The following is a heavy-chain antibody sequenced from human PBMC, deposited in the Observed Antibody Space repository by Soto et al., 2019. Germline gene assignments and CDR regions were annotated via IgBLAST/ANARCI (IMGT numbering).Heavy chain of an antibody. D-gene: IGHD6-6*01. CDR1: GFSFTGYY. Sequence: ASVKVSCKASGFSFTGYYIHWLRQAPGQGLEWMGWINAHSGGTEYAQKFQGRVTLTRDTSIATAYLTLTSLTSDDTALYYCAKDLTRQLAYWLDPWGQGTQVAVSS. CDR3: AKDLTRQLAYWLDP. J-gene: IGHJ5*02. CDR2: INAHSGGT. V-gene: IGHV1-2*02.